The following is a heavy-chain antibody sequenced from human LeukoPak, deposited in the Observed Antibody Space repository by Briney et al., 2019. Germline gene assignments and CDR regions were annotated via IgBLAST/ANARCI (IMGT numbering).Heavy chain of an antibody. CDR2: INSDWSST. J-gene: IGHJ3*02. CDR1: GFTFSTYW. Sequence: GGSLRLSCAASGFTFSTYWMHWVRQAPGKGLVWVSRINSDWSSTSYADSVKGRFTISRDNAKNTLYQQMNSLRAEDTAVYYCARVGPGVLAAFDIWGQGTMVTVSS. CDR3: ARVGPGVLAAFDI. D-gene: IGHD1-14*01. V-gene: IGHV3-74*01.